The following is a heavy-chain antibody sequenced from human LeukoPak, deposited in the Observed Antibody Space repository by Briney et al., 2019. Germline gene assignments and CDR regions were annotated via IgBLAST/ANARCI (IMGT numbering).Heavy chain of an antibody. CDR1: GFTFSSYG. CDR3: AKDTGERLGILTGYYKSRKSYFDY. J-gene: IGHJ4*02. CDR2: ISYDGINK. D-gene: IGHD3-9*01. V-gene: IGHV3-30*18. Sequence: PGGSLRLSCAASGFTFSSYGMHWVRQAPGKGLEWVAVISYDGINKYYADSVKGRFTISRDNSKNTLYLQMNSLRAEDTAVYYCAKDTGERLGILTGYYKSRKSYFDYWGQGTLVTVSS.